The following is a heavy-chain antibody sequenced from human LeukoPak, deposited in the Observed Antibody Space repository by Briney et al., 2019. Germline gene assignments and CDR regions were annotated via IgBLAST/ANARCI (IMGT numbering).Heavy chain of an antibody. CDR2: ISGSGGST. Sequence: GGSLRLSCAASGFTFSSYAMSWVRQAPGKGLEWVSAISGSGGSTYYADSVKGRFTISRDNSKNTLYLQMNSLRAEDTAVYYCAKDPEYSSSPWGPNWFDPWGQGTLVTVSS. V-gene: IGHV3-23*01. D-gene: IGHD6-6*01. CDR1: GFTFSSYA. CDR3: AKDPEYSSSPWGPNWFDP. J-gene: IGHJ5*02.